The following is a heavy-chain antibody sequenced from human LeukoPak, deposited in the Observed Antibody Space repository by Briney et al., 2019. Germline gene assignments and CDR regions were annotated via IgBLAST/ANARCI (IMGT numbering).Heavy chain of an antibody. D-gene: IGHD3-3*01. V-gene: IGHV4-34*01. CDR3: ASRPRSFWSGAWLSN. CDR1: GGSFSGYY. Sequence: SETLSLTCAVYGGSFSGYYWSWIRQPPGKGLEWIGEINHSGSTNYNPSLKSRVTISVDTSKNQFSLKLSSVTAADTAVYYCASRPRSFWSGAWLSNWGQGTLITVSS. J-gene: IGHJ4*02. CDR2: INHSGST.